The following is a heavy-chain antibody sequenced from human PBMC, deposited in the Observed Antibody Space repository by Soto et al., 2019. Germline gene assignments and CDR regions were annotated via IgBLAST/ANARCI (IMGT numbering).Heavy chain of an antibody. CDR1: GFTFSSYG. D-gene: IGHD6-6*01. CDR3: ARGGSIAARPSCFDY. Sequence: QVQLVESGGGVVQPGRSLRLSCAASGFTFSSYGMHWVRQAPGKGLEWVAVIWYDGSNKYYADSVKGRFTISRDNSKNTLYLQMNSLRAEDTAVCYCARGGSIAARPSCFDYWGQGTLVTVSS. CDR2: IWYDGSNK. V-gene: IGHV3-33*01. J-gene: IGHJ4*02.